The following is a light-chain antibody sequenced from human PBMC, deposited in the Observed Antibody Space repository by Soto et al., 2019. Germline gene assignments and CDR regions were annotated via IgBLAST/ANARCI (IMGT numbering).Light chain of an antibody. CDR1: NIGINA. J-gene: IGLJ3*02. CDR3: LLWNSSSDQGV. CDR2: YDN. V-gene: IGLV3-21*04. Sequence: SYELTQPPSVSVAPEKTATITCGGDNIGINAVHWYQQKPGQAPLLVVYYDNYRPSGIPERFSGSTSGNTATRTISRVEVGDEGDYYCLLWNSSSDQGVFGGGTQLTVL.